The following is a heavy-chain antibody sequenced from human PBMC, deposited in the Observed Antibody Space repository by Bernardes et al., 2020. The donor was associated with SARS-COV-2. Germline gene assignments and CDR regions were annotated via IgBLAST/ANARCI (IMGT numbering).Heavy chain of an antibody. Sequence: GGSLRLSCAASGFTFDDYAMNWVRQAPGKGLEWVSVISGNGYTTYYTDSLKGRFTISRDNSKNSLYLQMNSLRTEDTALYYCAKDIAPSLVGTTGNNAFDIWGQGTMVTGSS. V-gene: IGHV3-43*02. J-gene: IGHJ3*02. D-gene: IGHD2-21*02. CDR3: AKDIAPSLVGTTGNNAFDI. CDR2: ISGNGYTT. CDR1: GFTFDDYA.